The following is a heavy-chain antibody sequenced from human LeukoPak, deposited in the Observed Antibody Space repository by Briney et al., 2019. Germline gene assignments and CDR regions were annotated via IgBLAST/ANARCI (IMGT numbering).Heavy chain of an antibody. V-gene: IGHV3-74*01. D-gene: IGHD3-22*01. J-gene: IGHJ1*01. CDR3: AKALRPYYYDSSGYCLQH. Sequence: GSLRLSCAASGFTFSSYWMHWVRQAPGKGLVWVSRIKTDGSTTNYADSVKGRFTISRDNAKNTLYLQMNSLRAEDTAVYYCAKALRPYYYDSSGYCLQHWGQGTLVTVSS. CDR1: GFTFSSYW. CDR2: IKTDGSTT.